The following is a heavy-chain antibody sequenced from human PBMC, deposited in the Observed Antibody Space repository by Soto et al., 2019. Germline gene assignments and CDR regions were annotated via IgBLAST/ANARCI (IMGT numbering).Heavy chain of an antibody. Sequence: PGGSLRLSCAASGFTFSSYEMNWVRQAPGKGLEWVSYISSSGSTIYYADSVKGRFTISRDNAKNSLYLQMNSLRAEDTAVYCCARGAFLAVAGIYFDYWGQGTLVTVSS. CDR3: ARGAFLAVAGIYFDY. CDR2: ISSSGSTI. J-gene: IGHJ4*02. CDR1: GFTFSSYE. V-gene: IGHV3-48*03. D-gene: IGHD6-19*01.